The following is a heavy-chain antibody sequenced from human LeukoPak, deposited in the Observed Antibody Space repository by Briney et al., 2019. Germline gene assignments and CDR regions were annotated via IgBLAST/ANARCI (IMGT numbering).Heavy chain of an antibody. CDR3: ARDLTMAYGMDV. CDR2: IYYSGST. Sequence: SETLSLTCTVSGGSISSSSYYWGWIRQPPGKGLEWIGSIYYSGSTYYNPSLKSRVTILVDKSKNQFSLKLSSVTAADTAVYYCARDLTMAYGMDVWGQGTTVTVSS. V-gene: IGHV4-39*07. D-gene: IGHD4/OR15-4a*01. J-gene: IGHJ6*02. CDR1: GGSISSSSYY.